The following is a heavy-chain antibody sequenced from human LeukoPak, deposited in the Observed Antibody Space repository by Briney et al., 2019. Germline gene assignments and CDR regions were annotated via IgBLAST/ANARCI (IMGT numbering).Heavy chain of an antibody. V-gene: IGHV4-59*04. D-gene: IGHD6-13*01. J-gene: IGHJ4*02. CDR3: ERRHSYSTLPDY. Sequence: SETLSLTCSVSGGSISSYYWSWSRQPPGEGLEGIGYIYYSGSTYYNPSLNSRVTISVDRSKNQLSLKLSSVPAADTAVYHCERRHSYSTLPDYWGEGPLVTVSS. CDR2: IYYSGST. CDR1: GGSISSYY.